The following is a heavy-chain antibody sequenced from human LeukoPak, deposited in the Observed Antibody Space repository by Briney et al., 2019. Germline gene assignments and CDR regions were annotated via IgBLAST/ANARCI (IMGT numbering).Heavy chain of an antibody. D-gene: IGHD3-10*01. V-gene: IGHV4-39*07. CDR3: ARDPDRGGAFDI. CDR1: GGSISISNYY. Sequence: PSETLSLTCTVSGGSISISNYYWGWIRQPPGKGLEWIGSMSYSGRTYYNPSLKTRVTVSLDTSKNQFSLKLSSVTAADTAVYYCARDPDRGGAFDIWGQGTMVTVSS. CDR2: MSYSGRT. J-gene: IGHJ3*02.